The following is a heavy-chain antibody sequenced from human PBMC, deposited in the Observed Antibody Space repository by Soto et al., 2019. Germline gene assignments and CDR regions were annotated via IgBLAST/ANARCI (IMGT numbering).Heavy chain of an antibody. CDR3: ARSRYFAWLPLDS. D-gene: IGHD3-9*01. V-gene: IGHV4-4*02. CDR1: GGSISTSNW. Sequence: QVQLQESGPGLVKPSGTLSLTCAVSGGSISTSNWWAWVRQSPGKGLEWLGEGYHSGDTNYNPSLKSPVTVSVDYPKNQFSLKLTSVTAADTAVYFCARSRYFAWLPLDSWGQGTLVTVSS. J-gene: IGHJ4*02. CDR2: GYHSGDT.